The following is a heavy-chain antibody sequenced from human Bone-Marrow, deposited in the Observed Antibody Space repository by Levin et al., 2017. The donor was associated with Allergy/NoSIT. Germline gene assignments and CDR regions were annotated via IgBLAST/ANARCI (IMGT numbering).Heavy chain of an antibody. J-gene: IGHJ6*02. CDR2: ISWNSGSI. CDR1: GFTFDDYA. D-gene: IGHD5-18*01. V-gene: IGHV3-9*01. Sequence: SLKISCAASGFTFDDYAMHWVRQAPGKGLEWVSGISWNSGSIGYADSVKGRFTISRDNAKNSLYLQMNSLRAEDTALYYCAKDILSGYSYGSRYYYYYGMDVWGQGTTVTVSS. CDR3: AKDILSGYSYGSRYYYYYGMDV.